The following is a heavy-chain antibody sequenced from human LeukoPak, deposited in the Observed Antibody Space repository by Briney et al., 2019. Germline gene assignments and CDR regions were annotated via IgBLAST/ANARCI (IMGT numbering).Heavy chain of an antibody. J-gene: IGHJ3*02. CDR1: GFTFSSYI. Sequence: GGSLRLSCAASGFTFSSYIMSWVRQAPGKGQECVSYIGRSGSTTSYADAVKVRFTISRDNAKNSLYLKMNSLRGEDTAVYYCARRGLPVGEAFDIWGQGTMVTVSS. D-gene: IGHD1-26*01. CDR3: ARRGLPVGEAFDI. CDR2: IGRSGSTT. V-gene: IGHV3-48*01.